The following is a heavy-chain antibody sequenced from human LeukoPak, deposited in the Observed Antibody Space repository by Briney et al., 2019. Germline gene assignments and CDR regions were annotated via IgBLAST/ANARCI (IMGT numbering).Heavy chain of an antibody. D-gene: IGHD3-22*01. V-gene: IGHV3-53*01. CDR2: LYIGGST. Sequence: GGSLRLSCAASGFTVSSNYMSWVRQAPGKGLEWVSVLYIGGSTYYADSVRGRFTISRDNSKNTLYLQMNSPRAEDTAVYYCARSTRLFPWYFDYWGQGTLVTVSS. CDR3: ARSTRLFPWYFDY. CDR1: GFTVSSNY. J-gene: IGHJ4*02.